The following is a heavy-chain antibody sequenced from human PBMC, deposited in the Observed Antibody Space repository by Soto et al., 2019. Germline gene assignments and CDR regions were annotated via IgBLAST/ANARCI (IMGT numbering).Heavy chain of an antibody. J-gene: IGHJ4*02. CDR2: IYSRGST. CDR1: GGSISSHY. CDR3: ARDRYSNGWVDY. Sequence: SETLSLTWMVSGGSISSHYRSWIRQPPGKGLEWIGYIYSRGSTNYNPSLKSRVIISVDTSNDQFSLKLSSVTAADTAVYYCARDRYSNGWVDYWGQGTLVTVSS. V-gene: IGHV4-59*11. D-gene: IGHD6-19*01.